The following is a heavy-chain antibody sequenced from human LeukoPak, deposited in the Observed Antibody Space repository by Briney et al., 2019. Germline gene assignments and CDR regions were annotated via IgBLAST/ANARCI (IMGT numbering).Heavy chain of an antibody. CDR1: GFTFSSYG. V-gene: IGHV3-30*03. Sequence: GGSLRLSCAASGFTFSSYGMHWVRQAPGEGLEWVAVISYDGSNKYYADSVKGRFTISRDNSKNTLYLQMNSLRAEDTAVYYCARDGRGSRSSWFDPWGQGTLVIVSS. J-gene: IGHJ5*02. CDR2: ISYDGSNK. CDR3: ARDGRGSRSSWFDP. D-gene: IGHD3-10*01.